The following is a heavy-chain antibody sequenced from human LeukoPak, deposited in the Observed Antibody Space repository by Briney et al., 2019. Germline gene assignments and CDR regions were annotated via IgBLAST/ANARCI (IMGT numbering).Heavy chain of an antibody. CDR3: ARMTYYYDSSGYYHYYFDH. CDR1: GGSISSYY. J-gene: IGHJ4*02. CDR2: IYYSGST. D-gene: IGHD3-22*01. V-gene: IGHV4-59*01. Sequence: SETLSLTCTVSGGSISSYYWSWIRQPPGKGLEWIGYIYYSGSTNYNPSLKSRVTISVDMSKKQFSLKLGSVTAADTAMYYCARMTYYYDSSGYYHYYFDHWGQGTLVTVSS.